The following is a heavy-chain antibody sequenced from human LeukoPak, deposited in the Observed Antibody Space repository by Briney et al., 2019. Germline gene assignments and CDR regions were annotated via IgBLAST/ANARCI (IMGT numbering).Heavy chain of an antibody. D-gene: IGHD3-10*01. J-gene: IGHJ5*02. CDR2: INHSGST. CDR1: GFTLSSYA. Sequence: AGGSLRLSCAASGFTLSSYAMSWIRQPPGKGLEWIGEINHSGSTNYNPSLKSRVTISVDTSKNQFSLKLSSVTAADTAVYYCARARSTMVRGENWFDPWGQGTLVTVSS. CDR3: ARARSTMVRGENWFDP. V-gene: IGHV4-34*01.